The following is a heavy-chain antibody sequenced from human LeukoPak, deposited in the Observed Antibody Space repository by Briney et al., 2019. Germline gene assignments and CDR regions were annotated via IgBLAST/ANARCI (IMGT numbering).Heavy chain of an antibody. CDR3: ATDSRSWYPHTPFDY. V-gene: IGHV1-69*04. CDR2: IIPILGIA. D-gene: IGHD6-13*01. CDR1: GGTFSSYA. J-gene: IGHJ4*02. Sequence: SVKVSCKASGGTFSSYAISWVRQAPGQGLEWMGRIIPILGIANYAQKFQGRVTITADKSTSTAYMELSSLRSEDTAVYYCATDSRSWYPHTPFDYWGQGTLVTVSS.